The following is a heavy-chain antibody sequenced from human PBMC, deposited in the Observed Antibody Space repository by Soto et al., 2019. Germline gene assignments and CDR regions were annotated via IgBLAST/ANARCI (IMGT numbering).Heavy chain of an antibody. Sequence: SGPTLVKPTQTLTLTCTFSGFSLSTSGVGVGWIRQPPGKALEWLALIYWNDDKRYSPSLKSRLTITKDTSKNQVVLTMTDMDPVDTATYYCAHSGVSRITMVRGGYNWFDPLGQGTLVTVSS. CDR1: GFSLSTSGVG. V-gene: IGHV2-5*01. D-gene: IGHD3-10*01. CDR3: AHSGVSRITMVRGGYNWFDP. J-gene: IGHJ5*02. CDR2: IYWNDDK.